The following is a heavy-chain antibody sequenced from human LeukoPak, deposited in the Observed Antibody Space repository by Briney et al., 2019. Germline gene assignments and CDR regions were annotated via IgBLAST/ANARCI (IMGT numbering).Heavy chain of an antibody. Sequence: SETLSLTCTVSGGSISGHYWSWFRQPPGKGLEWIGYRHYSGKNYYSSSLRIRVTITVDTSKNHFSLKLTSMIAADTAVYYCVRLLDNDSSGDPDTFDMWGQGTMVTVSS. D-gene: IGHD3-22*01. J-gene: IGHJ3*02. V-gene: IGHV4-59*11. CDR2: RHYSGKN. CDR1: GGSISGHY. CDR3: VRLLDNDSSGDPDTFDM.